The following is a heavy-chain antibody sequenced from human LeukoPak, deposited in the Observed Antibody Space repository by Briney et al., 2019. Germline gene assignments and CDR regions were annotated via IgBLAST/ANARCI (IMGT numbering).Heavy chain of an antibody. J-gene: IGHJ4*02. CDR2: INPNSGGT. CDR3: ARSSLPILWFGELIYYFDY. V-gene: IGHV1-2*02. D-gene: IGHD3-10*01. Sequence: ASVKVSCKASGYTFTNYDINWVRQAPGQGLEWMGWINPNSGGTNYAQKFQGRVTMTRDTSISTAYMELSRLRSDDTAVYYCARSSLPILWFGELIYYFDYWGQGTLVTVSS. CDR1: GYTFTNYD.